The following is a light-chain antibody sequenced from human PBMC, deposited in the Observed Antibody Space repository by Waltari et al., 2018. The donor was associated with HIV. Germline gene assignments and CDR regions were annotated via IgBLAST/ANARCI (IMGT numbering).Light chain of an antibody. CDR2: DAS. J-gene: IGKJ5*01. CDR1: QGISSG. CDR3: QQFNSYPIT. V-gene: IGKV1-13*02. Sequence: AIQLTQSPSSLSASVGDRVTITCRASQGISSGLAWYQQKPGKPPKLLIYDASSLESGTPSRFSGSGSGTDFALTISSLQPEDFAGYYCQQFNSYPITFGQGTRLEI.